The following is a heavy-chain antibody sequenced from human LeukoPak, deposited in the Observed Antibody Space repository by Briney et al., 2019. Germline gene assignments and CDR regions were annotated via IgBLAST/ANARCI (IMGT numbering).Heavy chain of an antibody. Sequence: GGSLRLSCAASGFTFSSYAIHWVRQAPGKGLEYASAISSNGGSTYYANSVKGRFTISRDNSKNTLYLQMGSLRAEDMAVYYCARARGIVGAPDAFDIWGQGTMVTVSS. J-gene: IGHJ3*02. V-gene: IGHV3-64*01. CDR1: GFTFSSYA. CDR2: ISSNGGST. CDR3: ARARGIVGAPDAFDI. D-gene: IGHD1-26*01.